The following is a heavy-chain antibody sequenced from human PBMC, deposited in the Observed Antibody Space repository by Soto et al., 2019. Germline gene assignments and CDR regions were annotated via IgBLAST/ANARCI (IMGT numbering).Heavy chain of an antibody. CDR1: GFTFSTYW. CDR2: IKNDGSGT. CDR3: VRGDGDYYDGNGYLGRH. Sequence: EVQLVESGGGLVQPGGSLRLSCAASGFTFSTYWMQWVRQAPGKGLVLVSRIKNDGSGTYYVDSVEGRFTISRDNAKNTLYLQMNSLRAEDTAVYYCVRGDGDYYDGNGYLGRHWGQGTLVTVSS. D-gene: IGHD3-22*01. V-gene: IGHV3-74*01. J-gene: IGHJ4*02.